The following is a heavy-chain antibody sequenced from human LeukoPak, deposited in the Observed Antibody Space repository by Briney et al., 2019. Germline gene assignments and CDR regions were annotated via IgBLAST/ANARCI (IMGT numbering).Heavy chain of an antibody. J-gene: IGHJ6*02. Sequence: GASVKVSCKASGYTFTGYGVSWVRQAPGQGLEWMGWISTYTANTNYAQKVQGRVTMTTDTSTSTAYMELRSLRSDDTAVYYCARVLGSSGLYGMDVWGQGTTVTVSS. V-gene: IGHV1-18*01. CDR3: ARVLGSSGLYGMDV. CDR2: ISTYTANT. CDR1: GYTFTGYG. D-gene: IGHD3-22*01.